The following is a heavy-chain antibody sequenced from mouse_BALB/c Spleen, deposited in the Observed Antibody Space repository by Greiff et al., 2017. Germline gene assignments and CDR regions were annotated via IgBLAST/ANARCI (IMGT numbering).Heavy chain of an antibody. J-gene: IGHJ1*01. CDR3: ARKDLYYWYFDV. CDR2: ISSGSSTT. CDR1: GFTFSSFG. V-gene: IGHV5-17*02. Sequence: DVQLVESGGGLVQPGGSRKLSCAASGFTFSSFGMHWVRQAPEKGLEWVAYISSGSSTTYYADTVKGRFTISRDNPKNTLFLQMTSLRSEDTAMYYCARKDLYYWYFDVWGAGTTVTVSS.